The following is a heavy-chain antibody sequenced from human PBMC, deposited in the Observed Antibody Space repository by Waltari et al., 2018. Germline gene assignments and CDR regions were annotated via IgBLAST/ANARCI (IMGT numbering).Heavy chain of an antibody. D-gene: IGHD1-26*01. CDR2: MNPNSGNT. Sequence: QVQLVQSGAEVKKPGSSVKVSCKASGGTFSSYDINWVRQATGQGLEWMGWMNPNSGNTGYAQKFQGRVTITRNTSISTAYMELSSLRSEDTAVYYCARGPDYGATTLDYWGQGTLVTVSS. CDR3: ARGPDYGATTLDY. V-gene: IGHV1-8*03. J-gene: IGHJ4*02. CDR1: GGTFSSYD.